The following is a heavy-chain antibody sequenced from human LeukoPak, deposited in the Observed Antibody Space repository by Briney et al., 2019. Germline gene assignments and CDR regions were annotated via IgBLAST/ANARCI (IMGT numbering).Heavy chain of an antibody. J-gene: IGHJ4*02. Sequence: ASVKVSCKASGYTFTSSGISWVRQASGQGLEWMGWISAYNGNTNYAQKLQGRVTMTTDTSTSTAYMELRSLRSDDTAVYYCATCLEQQLAQLDYWGQGTLVTVSS. V-gene: IGHV1-18*01. CDR2: ISAYNGNT. CDR1: GYTFTSSG. CDR3: ATCLEQQLAQLDY. D-gene: IGHD6-13*01.